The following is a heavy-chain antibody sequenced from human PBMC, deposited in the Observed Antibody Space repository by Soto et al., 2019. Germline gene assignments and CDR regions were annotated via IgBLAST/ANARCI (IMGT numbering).Heavy chain of an antibody. J-gene: IGHJ4*02. CDR3: ARDRATFDY. CDR2: ISGSGSNT. Sequence: HPGGSLRLSCAASGFTFTSYAMSWVRLTPGKGLEWVSAISGSGSNTFYAASVRGRFTISRDNSKNTVFLQMKNLRAEDTAVYFCARDRATFDYWGQGNRVTVSS. CDR1: GFTFTSYA. V-gene: IGHV3-23*01. D-gene: IGHD1-26*01.